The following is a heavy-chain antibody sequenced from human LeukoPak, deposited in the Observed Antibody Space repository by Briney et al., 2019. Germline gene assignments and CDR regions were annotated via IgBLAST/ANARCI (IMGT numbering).Heavy chain of an antibody. V-gene: IGHV4-59*08. D-gene: IGHD1-14*01. CDR2: IYYSGST. CDR1: GGSISSYY. J-gene: IGHJ5*02. CDR3: ARYNTWFDP. Sequence: PSETLSLTCTVSGGSISSYYWSWIRQPPGKGLEWIGYIYYSGSTNYNPSLKSRVTISVDTSKNQFSLKLSSVTAADTAVYYCARYNTWFDPWGQGILVTVSS.